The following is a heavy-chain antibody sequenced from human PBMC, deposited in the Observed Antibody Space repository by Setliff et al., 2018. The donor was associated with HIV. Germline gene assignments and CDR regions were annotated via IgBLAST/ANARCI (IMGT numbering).Heavy chain of an antibody. J-gene: IGHJ5*02. CDR2: ISDSGTT. CDR1: GVSISSYY. Sequence: PSETLSLTCSVSGVSISSYYWSWIRHSPGKGLEWIAWISDSGTTNYNPSLKSRVTLSVDTSKNQFSLSLTSVTGADTAVYYCARGGASSKYLDPWGQGTLVTVSS. CDR3: ARGGASSKYLDP. D-gene: IGHD2-15*01. V-gene: IGHV4-59*01.